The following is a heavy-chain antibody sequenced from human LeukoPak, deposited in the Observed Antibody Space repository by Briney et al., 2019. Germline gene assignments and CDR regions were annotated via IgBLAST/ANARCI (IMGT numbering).Heavy chain of an antibody. D-gene: IGHD4-17*01. CDR3: ARRSWYYGDYWAFDY. CDR1: GGSISSSSYY. Sequence: SETLSLTCTVSGGSISSSSYYWGRIRQPPGKGLEWIWSIYYSGSTYYNPSLKSRVTISVDTSKNQFSLKLSSVTAADTAVYYCARRSWYYGDYWAFDYWGQGTLVTVSS. V-gene: IGHV4-39*01. J-gene: IGHJ4*02. CDR2: IYYSGST.